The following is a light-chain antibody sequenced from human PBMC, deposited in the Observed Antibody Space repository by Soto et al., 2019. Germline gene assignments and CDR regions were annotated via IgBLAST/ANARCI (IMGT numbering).Light chain of an antibody. J-gene: IGKJ4*01. CDR3: LQHNSYPLT. CDR1: QGINHY. Sequence: DIPITQSPAAMSACVGDRGAIHCRASQGINHYLAWFQVKPGKVPKRLIYGASSLQSGVPSRFSGSGSGTEFTLTISSLQPEDSAGYYCLQHNSYPLTFGGGTKVDIK. V-gene: IGKV1-17*03. CDR2: GAS.